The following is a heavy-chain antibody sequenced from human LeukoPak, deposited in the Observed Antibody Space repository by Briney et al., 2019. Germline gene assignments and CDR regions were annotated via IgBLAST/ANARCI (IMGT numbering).Heavy chain of an antibody. CDR2: INAASGDT. CDR1: GYNFINYA. J-gene: IGHJ4*02. CDR3: AGPGFPHPVAVNPLDY. D-gene: IGHD6-19*01. Sequence: ASVKVSCKASGYNFINYALHWVRLAPGQRLEWMGWINAASGDTEYSQSFQGRVTITRDTSASTAYMELSRLRSEDTAVYYCAGPGFPHPVAVNPLDYWGQGTLVTVST. V-gene: IGHV1-3*01.